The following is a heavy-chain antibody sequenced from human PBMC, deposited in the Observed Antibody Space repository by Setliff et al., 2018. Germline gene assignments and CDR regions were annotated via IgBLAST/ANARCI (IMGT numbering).Heavy chain of an antibody. V-gene: IGHV3-11*01. CDR1: GFTFSDFY. D-gene: IGHD3-10*01. CDR3: AKGSGSYYGLFDY. CDR2: ISSSNSGM. J-gene: IGHJ4*02. Sequence: GGSLRLSCATSGFTFSDFYMSWVRQSPGKGLEWISYISSSNSGMYYADSVKGRFTISRDSDKNSLFLHMDSLKTDDTAFYYCAKGSGSYYGLFDYWGRGTLVTVSS.